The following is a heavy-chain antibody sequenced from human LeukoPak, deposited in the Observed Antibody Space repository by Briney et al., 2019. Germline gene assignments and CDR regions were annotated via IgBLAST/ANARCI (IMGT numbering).Heavy chain of an antibody. Sequence: SVKVSCKASGGTLSSYAISWVRQAPGQGLEWMGGIIPIFGTANYAQKFQGRVTITADESTSTAYMELSSLRSEDTAVYYCARGVVITYYYYGMDVWGQGTTVTVSS. CDR2: IIPIFGTA. D-gene: IGHD3-22*01. CDR3: ARGVVITYYYYGMDV. V-gene: IGHV1-69*01. J-gene: IGHJ6*02. CDR1: GGTLSSYA.